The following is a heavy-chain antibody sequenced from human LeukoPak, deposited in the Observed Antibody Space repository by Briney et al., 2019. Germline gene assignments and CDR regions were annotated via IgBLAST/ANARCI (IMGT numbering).Heavy chain of an antibody. CDR2: IYSGGST. D-gene: IGHD2-15*01. Sequence: GGSLRLSCAASGFTFSSNYMSWVRQAPGKGLEWVSVIYSGGSTYYADSVKGRFTISRHNSKNTLYLQMNSLRAEDTAVYYCASQGRGYCSGGSCYGEAFDIWGQGTMVTVSS. CDR1: GFTFSSNY. J-gene: IGHJ3*02. V-gene: IGHV3-53*04. CDR3: ASQGRGYCSGGSCYGEAFDI.